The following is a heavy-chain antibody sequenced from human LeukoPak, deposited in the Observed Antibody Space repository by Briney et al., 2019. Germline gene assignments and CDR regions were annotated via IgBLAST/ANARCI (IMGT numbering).Heavy chain of an antibody. V-gene: IGHV3-7*01. J-gene: IGHJ4*02. CDR1: GFTFSSYW. D-gene: IGHD3-3*01. CDR2: IKQDGSEK. CDR3: ARDLRVGFFDY. Sequence: GGSLRLSCAASGFTFSSYWMSWVRQAPGKGLEWVANIKQDGSEKYYVDSVKGRFTISRDNAKNSLCLQMNSLRAEDTAVYYCARDLRVGFFDYWGQGTLVTVSS.